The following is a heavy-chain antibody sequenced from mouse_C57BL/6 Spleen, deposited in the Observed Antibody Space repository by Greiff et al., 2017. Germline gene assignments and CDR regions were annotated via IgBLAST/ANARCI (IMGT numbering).Heavy chain of an antibody. D-gene: IGHD2-2*01. CDR1: GYSFTSYY. Sequence: VQLQQSGPELVKPGASVKISCKASGYSFTSYYIHWVKQRPGQGLEWIGWIYPGSGNTKYNEKFKGKATLTADTSSSTAYMQLSSLTSEDSAVYYCARVDGYDGRGDYWGQGTTLTVSS. V-gene: IGHV1-66*01. J-gene: IGHJ2*01. CDR2: IYPGSGNT. CDR3: ARVDGYDGRGDY.